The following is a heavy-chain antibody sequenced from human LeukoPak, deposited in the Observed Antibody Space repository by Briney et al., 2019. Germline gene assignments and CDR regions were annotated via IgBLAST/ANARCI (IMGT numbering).Heavy chain of an antibody. CDR3: ARGLDTAYGMDV. V-gene: IGHV1-69*13. D-gene: IGHD5-18*01. J-gene: IGHJ6*02. CDR2: IIPIFATA. CDR1: GGTFSSYA. Sequence: ASVKVSCKASGGTFSSYAISWVRQAPGQGLEWMGGIIPIFATANYAQKFQGRVTITADESTSTAYMELSSLRSEDTAVYYCARGLDTAYGMDVWGQGTTVTVSS.